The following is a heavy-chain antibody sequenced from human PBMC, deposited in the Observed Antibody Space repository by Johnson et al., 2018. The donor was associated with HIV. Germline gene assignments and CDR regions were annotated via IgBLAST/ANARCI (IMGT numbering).Heavy chain of an antibody. CDR1: GFTFSSYA. Sequence: QVQLVESGGGVVQPGGSLRLSCAASGFTFSSYAMHWVRRAPGKGLEWVAFIRYDGSNKYYTDSVKGRFTISRDNSQNTLYLQMNSLKTEDTAVYYCTRVGYNWNLDAFDIWGQGTMVTVSS. CDR3: TRVGYNWNLDAFDI. V-gene: IGHV3-30*02. D-gene: IGHD1-20*01. J-gene: IGHJ3*02. CDR2: IRYDGSNK.